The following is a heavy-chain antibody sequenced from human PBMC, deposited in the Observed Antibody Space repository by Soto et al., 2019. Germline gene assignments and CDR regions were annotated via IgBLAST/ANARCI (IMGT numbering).Heavy chain of an antibody. CDR1: GGSISSGNNY. D-gene: IGHD5-18*01. CDR2: ISYSGST. V-gene: IGHV4-30-4*01. CDR3: ATMGTPATGLYYFDY. J-gene: IGHJ4*02. Sequence: PSETLSLTCTVSGGSISSGNNYWSWIRQPPGKGLEWIGFISYSGSTYYSLSLKSRVTISVDTSKNQFSLNLSFVTAADTAVYYCATMGTPATGLYYFDYWGQGTLVTSPQ.